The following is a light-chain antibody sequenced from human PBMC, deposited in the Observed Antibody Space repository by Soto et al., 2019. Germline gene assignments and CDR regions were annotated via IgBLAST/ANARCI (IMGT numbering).Light chain of an antibody. CDR1: QSVNTK. V-gene: IGKV3-20*01. CDR3: QQYGGSPIT. Sequence: IVLTQSPGTLSFSPGDRFTLSCRASQSVNTKLAWYQQKPGQAPTLLMSGASNRASGVPVRFSGSGSGTDFTLTISRLEPEDFALYYCQQYGGSPITFGLGTRLEIK. CDR2: GAS. J-gene: IGKJ5*01.